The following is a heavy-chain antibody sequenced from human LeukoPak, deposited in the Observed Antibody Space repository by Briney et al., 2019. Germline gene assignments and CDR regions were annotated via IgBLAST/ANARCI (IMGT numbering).Heavy chain of an antibody. V-gene: IGHV1-18*01. CDR2: ISVYNGNT. Sequence: GASVKVSCKASGYTFSNYGITWVRQAPGQGLEWMGWISVYNGNTKYAQKLQGRVTMTTDTSTSTVYMELRSLRSDDTAVYYCARGHVSGGGLYYFNSWGQGTLVTVSS. D-gene: IGHD2-8*02. J-gene: IGHJ4*02. CDR3: ARGHVSGGGLYYFNS. CDR1: GYTFSNYG.